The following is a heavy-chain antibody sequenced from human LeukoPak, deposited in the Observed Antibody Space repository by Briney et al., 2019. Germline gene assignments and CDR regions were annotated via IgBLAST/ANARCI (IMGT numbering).Heavy chain of an antibody. CDR1: GFTFGDYA. CDR2: IRSKAYGGTT. J-gene: IGHJ4*02. Sequence: GGSLRLSCTASGFTFGDYAMSWVRQAPGKGLEWVGLIRSKAYGGTTEYAASVKGRFTISRDDSKSIAYLQMNSLRAEDTAVYYCARTNYYDSSGYYYWGQGTLVTVSS. D-gene: IGHD3-22*01. CDR3: ARTNYYDSSGYYY. V-gene: IGHV3-49*04.